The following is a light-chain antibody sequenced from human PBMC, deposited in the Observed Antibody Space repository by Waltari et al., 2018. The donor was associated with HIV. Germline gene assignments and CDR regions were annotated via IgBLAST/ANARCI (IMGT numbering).Light chain of an antibody. Sequence: QSALTQPASVSGSPGQSITTSCTGTSTDVGGYKYVYWHQQHPGKAPKLMLYDVSNRPLGVSTRFSGSKSGNTASLTISGLRAEDEADYFCSSYTSSRTPYYVLGTGTEVTVL. CDR3: SSYTSSRTPYYV. V-gene: IGLV2-14*01. CDR1: STDVGGYKY. J-gene: IGLJ1*01. CDR2: DVS.